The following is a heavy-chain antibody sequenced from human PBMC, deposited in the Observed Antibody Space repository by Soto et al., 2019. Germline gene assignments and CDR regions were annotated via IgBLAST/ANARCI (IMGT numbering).Heavy chain of an antibody. J-gene: IGHJ4*02. D-gene: IGHD2-2*01. CDR1: GFTFDTYT. CDR2: ITSSSSYI. V-gene: IGHV3-21*01. CDR3: ARQVSIRELHSTWLDY. Sequence: EVHLVESGGGLVKPGGSLRLSCAASGFTFDTYTMDWVRQAPGKGLEWVSSITSSSSYIYYEDSVKGRFTISRDNAKNSLYLQMNTLRDEDTAVYYCARQVSIRELHSTWLDYWGQGALVTVSS.